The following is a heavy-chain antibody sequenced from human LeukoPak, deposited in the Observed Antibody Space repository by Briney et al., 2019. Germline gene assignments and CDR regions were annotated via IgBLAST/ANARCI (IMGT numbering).Heavy chain of an antibody. D-gene: IGHD6-19*01. J-gene: IGHJ4*02. CDR3: ARALAVAGRFYFDY. CDR2: IYYSGST. Sequence: SETLSLTCTVSGGSVTSYYWSWIRQPPGKGLEWIGYIYYSGSTNYNPSLKSRVTISIDTSKNQFSLKLSSVTAADTAVYYCARALAVAGRFYFDYWGQGTLVTVSS. CDR1: GGSVTSYY. V-gene: IGHV4-59*02.